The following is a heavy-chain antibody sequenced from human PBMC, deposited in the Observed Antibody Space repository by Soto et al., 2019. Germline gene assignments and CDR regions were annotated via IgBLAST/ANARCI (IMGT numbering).Heavy chain of an antibody. CDR3: ARGGYSSTWSNLLDRSGLDV. J-gene: IGHJ6*02. D-gene: IGHD6-13*01. V-gene: IGHV1-69*06. Sequence: QVQLVQSGAEAKKPGSSVKVSCKTSGGTFSSYAISWVRQAPGQGLEWMGGIVPLFRTTNYEQKFQGRVTITADTSTNTVYMELSGLRSGDTAVYYCARGGYSSTWSNLLDRSGLDVWGQGTTVTVSS. CDR1: GGTFSSYA. CDR2: IVPLFRTT.